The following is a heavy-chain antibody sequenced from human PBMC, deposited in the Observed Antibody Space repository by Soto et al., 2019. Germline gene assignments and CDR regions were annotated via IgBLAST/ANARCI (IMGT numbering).Heavy chain of an antibody. CDR2: IYPADSDT. Sequence: PRESLKISCKGSGYSFTSYWIAWVRQMPGKGLEWMGIIYPADSDTRYSPSFQGQVTISADKSISTAYLQWSSLKASDTAMYYCARQEYTMGFDSWGQGTLVTVSS. D-gene: IGHD2-2*02. V-gene: IGHV5-51*01. J-gene: IGHJ4*02. CDR1: GYSFTSYW. CDR3: ARQEYTMGFDS.